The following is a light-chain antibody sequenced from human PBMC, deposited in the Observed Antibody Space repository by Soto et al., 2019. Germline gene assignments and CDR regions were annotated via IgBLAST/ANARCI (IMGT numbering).Light chain of an antibody. CDR1: QSVSSNY. CDR2: GAS. Sequence: EFVLTQSPGTLSSSPGERATLSCRASQSVSSNYLAWYQQTPGQAPRLLIYGASSRATGIPDRFSSSGSGTDFTLTSSRLEPEDFAVYYCQQYGSSPWTFGQGTKVEIK. V-gene: IGKV3-20*01. CDR3: QQYGSSPWT. J-gene: IGKJ1*01.